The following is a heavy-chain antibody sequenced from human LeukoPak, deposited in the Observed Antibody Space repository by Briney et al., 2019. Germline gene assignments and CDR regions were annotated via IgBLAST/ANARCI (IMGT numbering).Heavy chain of an antibody. D-gene: IGHD6-19*01. V-gene: IGHV5-51*01. CDR2: IYPGDSDT. J-gene: IGHJ3*02. Sequence: GESLKISCKGSGYSFTSYWIGWVRQMPGKGLEWMGIIYPGDSDTRYSPSFQGQVTISADKSISTAYPQWSSLKASDTDMYYCASPSSGWGSAFDIWGQGTMVTVSS. CDR3: ASPSSGWGSAFDI. CDR1: GYSFTSYW.